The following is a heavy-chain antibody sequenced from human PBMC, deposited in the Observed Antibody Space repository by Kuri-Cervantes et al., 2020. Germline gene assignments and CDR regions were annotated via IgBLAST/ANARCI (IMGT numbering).Heavy chain of an antibody. CDR3: AREGIVGATTGSYFDY. J-gene: IGHJ4*02. CDR1: GGSISSGDYY. V-gene: IGHV4-30-4*01. CDR2: IYYSGST. Sequence: LRLSCTVSGGSISSGDYYRSWIRQPPGKGLEWIGYIYYSGSTYYNPSLKSRVTISVDTSKNQFSLKLSSVTAADTAVYYCAREGIVGATTGSYFDYWGQGTLVTVSS. D-gene: IGHD1-26*01.